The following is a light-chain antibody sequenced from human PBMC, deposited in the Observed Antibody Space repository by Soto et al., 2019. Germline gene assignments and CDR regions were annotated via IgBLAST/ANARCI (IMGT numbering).Light chain of an antibody. V-gene: IGLV1-40*01. CDR3: QSYDSRLSGDV. Sequence: QAVVTQPPSVSGAPGQRVTISCTGSSSNIGAGYDVHWYQQLPGTAPKLLIYGNSNRPSGVPDRFSGSKSGTSASLAITGLQAEDEADYCCQSYDSRLSGDVFGTGTKLTVL. J-gene: IGLJ1*01. CDR1: SSNIGAGYD. CDR2: GNS.